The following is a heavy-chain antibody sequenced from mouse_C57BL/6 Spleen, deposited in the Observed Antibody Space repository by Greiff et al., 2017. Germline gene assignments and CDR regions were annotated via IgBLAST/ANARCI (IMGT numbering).Heavy chain of an antibody. CDR2: IDPSDSYT. D-gene: IGHD2-4*01. CDR3: GRRDCGWYFDV. Sequence: QVQLQQPGAELVMPGASVKLSCKASGYTFTSYWMHWVKQRPGQGLEWIGEIDPSDSYTNYNQKFKGKSTLTVDKSSSTAYMQLSSLPSEDSAVYYCGRRDCGWYFDVWGTGATVTVSS. V-gene: IGHV1-69*01. J-gene: IGHJ1*03. CDR1: GYTFTSYW.